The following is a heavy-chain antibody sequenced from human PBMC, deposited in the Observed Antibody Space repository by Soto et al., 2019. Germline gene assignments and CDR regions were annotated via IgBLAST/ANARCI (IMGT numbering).Heavy chain of an antibody. J-gene: IGHJ6*02. CDR3: AKAGYCTRGNCYDYYRYGMDV. CDR1: GFSLNDYG. D-gene: IGHD3-10*01. V-gene: IGHV3-30*18. Sequence: QVQLVESGGGVVQPGRSLRLSCAASGFSLNDYGMHWVRQPPGKGLEWVADISYDGSSEFYADSVKGRFTISRDNSKNTLHLQMNSLRPEDTAVYYCAKAGYCTRGNCYDYYRYGMDVWGQGTAVTVSS. CDR2: ISYDGSSE.